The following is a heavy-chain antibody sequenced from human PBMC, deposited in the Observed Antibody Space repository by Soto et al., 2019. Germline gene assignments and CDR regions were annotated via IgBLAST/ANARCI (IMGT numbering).Heavy chain of an antibody. CDR2: INPNSGGT. CDR1: GYTFTGYD. Sequence: ASVKVSCKASGYTFTGYDIHWVREAPGQGLEWMGWINPNSGGTNYAQKFQGWVTMTRDTSINTAYMELTRLISDDTAVYYCATHSIAATGTPDPQFDYWGQGTLVTVSS. CDR3: ATHSIAATGTPDPQFDY. D-gene: IGHD6-13*01. V-gene: IGHV1-2*04. J-gene: IGHJ4*02.